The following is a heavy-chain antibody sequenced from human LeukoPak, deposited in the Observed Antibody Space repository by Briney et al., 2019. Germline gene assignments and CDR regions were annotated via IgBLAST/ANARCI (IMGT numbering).Heavy chain of an antibody. CDR2: ISYDGSNK. CDR1: GFTFSSYA. CDR3: ARVSRELLQTDDAFDI. Sequence: QPGGSLRLSCAASGFTFSSYAMHWVRQAPGKGLEWVAVISYDGSNKYYADSVKGRFTISRDNSKNTLYLQMNSLRAEDTAVYYCARVSRELLQTDDAFDIWGRGTMVTVSS. J-gene: IGHJ3*02. V-gene: IGHV3-30-3*01. D-gene: IGHD1-26*01.